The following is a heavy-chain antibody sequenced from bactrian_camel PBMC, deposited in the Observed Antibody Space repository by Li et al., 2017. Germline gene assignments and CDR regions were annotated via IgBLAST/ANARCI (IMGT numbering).Heavy chain of an antibody. CDR3: AADFDGGSWYEGFGY. CDR1: EEEYTTC. J-gene: IGHJ6*01. Sequence: DVQLVESGGGSVQAGGSLKLSCVASEEEYTTCIGWFRQAPGKEREGVATIHRDSGGTYYAGSVKGRFTISKDNAKNTLYLQMNNLKPEDTAVYYCAADFDGGSWYEGFGYWGQGTQVTVS. CDR2: IHRDSGGT. D-gene: IGHD6*01. V-gene: IGHV3S31*01.